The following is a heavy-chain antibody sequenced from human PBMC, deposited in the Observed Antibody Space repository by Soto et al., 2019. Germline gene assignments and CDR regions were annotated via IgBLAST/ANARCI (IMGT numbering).Heavy chain of an antibody. J-gene: IGHJ4*02. CDR2: ISGSGGST. D-gene: IGHD2-2*03. CDR1: GFTFSIYA. CDR3: AQLVSSPGWIYS. V-gene: IGHV3-23*01. Sequence: EVQLLESGGGLEQPGGSLRLSCAASGFTFSIYAMSWVRQAPGKGLEWVSGISGSGGSTYYADSVKGRFTISRDNSKNKLYLQMNSLRAEDTAVYYCAQLVSSPGWIYSWGQGTLVTVSS.